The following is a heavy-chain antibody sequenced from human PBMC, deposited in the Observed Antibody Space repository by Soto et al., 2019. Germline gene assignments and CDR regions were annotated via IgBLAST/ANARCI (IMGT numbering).Heavy chain of an antibody. Sequence: GGSLRLSCAASGFTVSSNYMSWVRQAPGKGLEWVSVIYSGGSTYYADSVKGRFTISRDNSKNTLYLQMNSLRAEDTAVDYCAREPPDSSSDGGAFDIWGQGTMVTVSS. CDR3: AREPPDSSSDGGAFDI. CDR1: GFTVSSNY. V-gene: IGHV3-53*01. J-gene: IGHJ3*02. CDR2: IYSGGST. D-gene: IGHD6-13*01.